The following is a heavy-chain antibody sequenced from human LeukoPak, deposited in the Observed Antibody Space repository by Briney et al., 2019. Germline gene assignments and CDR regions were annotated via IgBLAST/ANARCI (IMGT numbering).Heavy chain of an antibody. D-gene: IGHD2/OR15-2a*01. CDR3: ARFSQYYDSPTHYLDY. Sequence: SETLSLTCTVSGGSISSYYWSWIRQPAGKGLEWIGRIYTSGSTNYNSSLKSRVTMSVDTSKNQFSLKLSSVTAADTAVYYCARFSQYYDSPTHYLDYWGQGILVTVSS. CDR1: GGSISSYY. CDR2: IYTSGST. J-gene: IGHJ4*02. V-gene: IGHV4-4*07.